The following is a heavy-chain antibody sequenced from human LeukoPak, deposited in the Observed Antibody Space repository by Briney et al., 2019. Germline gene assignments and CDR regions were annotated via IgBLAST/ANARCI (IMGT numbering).Heavy chain of an antibody. V-gene: IGHV1-2*02. D-gene: IGHD1-26*01. CDR1: GYTFTGYY. Sequence: ASVKVSCKASGYTFTGYYMHWVRQAPGQGLEWMGWINPNSGGTNYAQKFQGRVTMTRDTSISTAYMELSRLRSDDTAVYYCARQNGELRGFDYWGQGTPVTVSS. J-gene: IGHJ4*02. CDR3: ARQNGELRGFDY. CDR2: INPNSGGT.